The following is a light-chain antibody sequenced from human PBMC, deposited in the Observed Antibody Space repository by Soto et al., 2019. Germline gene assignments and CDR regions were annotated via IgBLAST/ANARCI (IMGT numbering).Light chain of an antibody. CDR3: QEYNHWHPIT. CDR1: QGIDSS. J-gene: IGKJ4*01. CDR2: AAS. V-gene: IGKV1-9*01. Sequence: IQMTQSPSTLSGSVGDRVTITCRASQGIDSSFAWYQQKPGKAPKLLIYAASSLQSGVPSRFSGSGSGTEFTLTISSLQSEDLAVYYCQEYNHWHPITFGGGTKVDIK.